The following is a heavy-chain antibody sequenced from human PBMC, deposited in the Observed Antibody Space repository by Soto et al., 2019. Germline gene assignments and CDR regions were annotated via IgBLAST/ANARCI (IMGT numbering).Heavy chain of an antibody. Sequence: QVQLVQSGAEVKKPGASVKVSCKASGYTFTSYGISWVRQAPGQGLEWMGWISAYNGNTNYAQKLQGRVTMTTDTSTSTAYIELRSLRSDDTAVYYCAGTNERYSSSWKANDAFDIWGQGTMVTVSS. D-gene: IGHD6-13*01. CDR3: AGTNERYSSSWKANDAFDI. V-gene: IGHV1-18*01. CDR2: ISAYNGNT. J-gene: IGHJ3*02. CDR1: GYTFTSYG.